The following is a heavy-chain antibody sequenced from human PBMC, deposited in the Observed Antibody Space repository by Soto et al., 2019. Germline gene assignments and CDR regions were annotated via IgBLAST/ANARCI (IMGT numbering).Heavy chain of an antibody. CDR1: SAATGRTNYL. V-gene: IGHV4-39*01. CDR2: MSYTGTT. Sequence: AVTLSHTCAGTSAATGRTNYLRVCIRQPPEKGLDGMGSMSYTGTTYDNPSLKSRVTIXXXXSXNXFXLXXXSVTAADTAVYYCARRNSGERFDYWSQGSLVTVS. J-gene: IGHJ4*01. CDR3: ARRNSGERFDY. D-gene: IGHD1-26*01.